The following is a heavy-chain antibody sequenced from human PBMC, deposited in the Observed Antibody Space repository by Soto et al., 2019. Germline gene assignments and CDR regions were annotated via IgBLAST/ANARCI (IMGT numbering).Heavy chain of an antibody. J-gene: IGHJ3*02. CDR3: ANDYRGDWAFDI. CDR2: ISGSGGST. D-gene: IGHD3-9*01. V-gene: IGHV3-23*01. Sequence: EVQLLESGGGLVQPGGSLRLSCAASGFTFSSYAMSWVRQAPGKGLEWVSAISGSGGSTYYADSVKGRFTISRDNSKNTLYLQMNSLRAEDTAVYYCANDYRGDWAFDIWGQGTMVTVSS. CDR1: GFTFSSYA.